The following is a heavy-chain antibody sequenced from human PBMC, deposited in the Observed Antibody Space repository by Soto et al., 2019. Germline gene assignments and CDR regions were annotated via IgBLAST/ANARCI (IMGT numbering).Heavy chain of an antibody. CDR3: ARSRMTGYYRV. CDR1: GYTFTSYG. J-gene: IGHJ4*02. V-gene: IGHV1-18*01. CDR2: ISAYNGNT. D-gene: IGHD3-9*01. Sequence: ASVKVSCKASGYTFTSYGISWVRQAPGQGLERMGWISAYNGNTKYAQKLQGRVTMTTDTSTSTAYMELRSLRSDDTAVYYRARSRMTGYYRVWGQGTLVTVSS.